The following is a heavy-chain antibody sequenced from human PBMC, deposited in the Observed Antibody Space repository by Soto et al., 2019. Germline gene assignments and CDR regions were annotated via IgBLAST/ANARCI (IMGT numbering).Heavy chain of an antibody. V-gene: IGHV4-39*01. CDR1: GGSISSSSYY. J-gene: IGHJ6*03. D-gene: IGHD2-15*01. CDR3: ARRSRVVAANYYYYYYMDV. Sequence: SETLSLTCTVSGGSISSSSYYWGWIRQPPGKGLEWIGSIYYSGSTYYNPSLKSRVTISVDTPKNQFSLKLSSVTAADTAVYYCARRSRVVAANYYYYYYMDVWGKGTTVTVSS. CDR2: IYYSGST.